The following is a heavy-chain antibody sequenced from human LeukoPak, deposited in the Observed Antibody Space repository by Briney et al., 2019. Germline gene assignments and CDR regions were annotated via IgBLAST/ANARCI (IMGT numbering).Heavy chain of an antibody. CDR1: GGSFSGYY. J-gene: IGHJ5*02. CDR2: INHSGST. V-gene: IGHV4-34*01. Sequence: SETLSLTCAVYGGSFSGYYWSWIRQPPGKGLEWFGEINHSGSTNYNPSLKSRVTISVDTSKNHFSLKLSSVTAADTAVYYCARGGSITIFGVVIHNWFDPWGQGTLVTVSS. D-gene: IGHD3-3*01. CDR3: ARGGSITIFGVVIHNWFDP.